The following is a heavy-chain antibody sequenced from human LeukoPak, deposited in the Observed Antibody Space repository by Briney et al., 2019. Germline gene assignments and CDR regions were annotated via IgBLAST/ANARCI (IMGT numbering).Heavy chain of an antibody. V-gene: IGHV3-66*01. J-gene: IGHJ4*02. CDR1: GFTVSSNY. Sequence: GGALRLSCAASGFTVSSNYMSWVRQAPRKGLEWVSVIYSGDITYYADSVKGRFTISRDNSKNTLYLQMNSLRAEDTAVYYCARRATTTVTTDYWGQGTLVTVSS. CDR2: IYSGDIT. D-gene: IGHD4-17*01. CDR3: ARRATTTVTTDY.